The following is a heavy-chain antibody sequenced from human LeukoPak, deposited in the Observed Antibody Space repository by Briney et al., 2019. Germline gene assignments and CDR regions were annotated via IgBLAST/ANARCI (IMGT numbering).Heavy chain of an antibody. CDR2: ISYDGSNK. J-gene: IGHJ6*02. D-gene: IGHD6-6*01. CDR3: ARVGAARSYYYYGMDA. Sequence: GGSLRLSCAASGFTFSSYAMHWVRQAPGKGLEWVAVISYDGSNKYYADSVKGRFTISRDNSKNTLYLQMNSLRAEDTAVYYCARVGAARSYYYYGMDAWGQGTTVTVSS. V-gene: IGHV3-30-3*01. CDR1: GFTFSSYA.